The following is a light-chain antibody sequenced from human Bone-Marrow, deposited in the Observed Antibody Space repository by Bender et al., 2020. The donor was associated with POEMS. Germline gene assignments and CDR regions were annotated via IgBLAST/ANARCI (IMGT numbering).Light chain of an antibody. CDR2: SSH. CDR3: AVWDDSLNGWV. CDR1: SSNIGAHA. J-gene: IGLJ3*02. Sequence: QSVLTQLPSASGTPGQRVTISCSVGSSNIGAHAVNWYQHLPGSAPKLLIYSSHRRPSEVPDRFSGSRSGTSASLAISGLQSEDEADYYCAVWDDSLNGWVFGGGTDLTVL. V-gene: IGLV1-44*01.